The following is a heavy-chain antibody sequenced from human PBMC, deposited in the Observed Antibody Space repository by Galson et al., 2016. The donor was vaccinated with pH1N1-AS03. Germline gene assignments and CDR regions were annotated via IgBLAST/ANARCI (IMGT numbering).Heavy chain of an antibody. Sequence: CAISGDSVSSNIDAWNWIRQSPSGGLEWLGRTYWRSKWYNDYAVSVKSRITINPATSKTQFSLQRNSVTPEDTGGYYFARGRYSAFGIWGQGTMVTVSS. CDR3: ARGRYSAFGI. V-gene: IGHV6-1*01. D-gene: IGHD1-1*01. CDR2: TYWRSKWYN. CDR1: GDSVSSNIDA. J-gene: IGHJ3*02.